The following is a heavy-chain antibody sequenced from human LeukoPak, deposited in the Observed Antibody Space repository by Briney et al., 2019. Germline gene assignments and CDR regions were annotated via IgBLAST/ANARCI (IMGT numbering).Heavy chain of an antibody. Sequence: SGTLSLTCAVSGGSIKSNNWWSWVRQPPGKGLEWIGEIYHSGSTNYNPSLESRVTVSVDKSKNQFSLDLSSVTAADTAAYCCARGEFSEWLVPGGFDYWGQGTLVTVSS. J-gene: IGHJ4*02. CDR1: GGSIKSNNW. CDR2: IYHSGST. V-gene: IGHV4-4*01. D-gene: IGHD6-19*01. CDR3: ARGEFSEWLVPGGFDY.